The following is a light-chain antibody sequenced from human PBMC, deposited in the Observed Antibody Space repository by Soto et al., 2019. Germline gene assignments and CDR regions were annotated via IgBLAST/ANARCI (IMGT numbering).Light chain of an antibody. Sequence: QSALTQPPSASGSPGQSVTISCTGTSSDVGGYNYVSWYQQHPGKAPKLMIYEVSKRPSGVPDRFSGSKSGNTASLTVSGXXXXXXAXXYXSSYAGSNNLGVFGTGTKLTVL. CDR3: SSYAGSNNLGV. CDR2: EVS. V-gene: IGLV2-8*01. CDR1: SSDVGGYNY. J-gene: IGLJ1*01.